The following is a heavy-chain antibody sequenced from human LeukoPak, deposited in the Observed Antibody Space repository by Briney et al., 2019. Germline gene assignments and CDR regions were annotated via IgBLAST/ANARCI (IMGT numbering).Heavy chain of an antibody. J-gene: IGHJ4*02. V-gene: IGHV4-38-2*02. D-gene: IGHD3-3*01. CDR2: IYHSGST. CDR1: GYSIGSGYY. Sequence: SETLSLTCTVTGYSIGSGYYWGWIRQPPGKALDWIGSIYHSGSTYYNPSLKSRVTISVDTSKNQFSLKLSSVTAADTAVYYCARDGRFLEWLLYYWGQGTLVTVSS. CDR3: ARDGRFLEWLLYY.